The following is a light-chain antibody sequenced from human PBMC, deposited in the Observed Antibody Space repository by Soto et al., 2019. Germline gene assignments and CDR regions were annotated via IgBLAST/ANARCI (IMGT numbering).Light chain of an antibody. CDR3: QQYGSSPFT. V-gene: IGKV3-20*01. Sequence: EIVMTQSPATLSVSPGERATLSCRASQSVSSSHLAWYQQKPGQAPRLLISGATSRATGIPDRFSGSGSGTDFTLTISRLEPEDFAVYYCQQYGSSPFTFGQGTRLEI. J-gene: IGKJ5*01. CDR1: QSVSSSH. CDR2: GAT.